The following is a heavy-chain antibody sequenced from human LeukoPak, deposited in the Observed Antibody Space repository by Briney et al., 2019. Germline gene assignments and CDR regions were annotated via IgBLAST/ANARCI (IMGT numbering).Heavy chain of an antibody. CDR3: TTWGTSVPAAILYYYYMDV. CDR2: IKSKTDGGTT. J-gene: IGHJ6*03. CDR1: GFTFSNAW. Sequence: GGSLRLXCAASGFTFSNAWMSWVRQAPGKGLEWVGRIKSKTDGGTTDYAAPVKGRFTISRDDSKNTLYLQMNSLKTEDTAVYYCTTWGTSVPAAILYYYYMDVWGKGTTVTVSS. D-gene: IGHD2-2*01. V-gene: IGHV3-15*01.